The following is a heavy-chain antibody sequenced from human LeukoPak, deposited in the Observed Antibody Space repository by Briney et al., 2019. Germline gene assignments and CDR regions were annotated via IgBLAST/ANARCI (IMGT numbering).Heavy chain of an antibody. J-gene: IGHJ6*03. CDR3: ARDRKLGYYYYYYMDV. CDR1: GFSFSDYY. D-gene: IGHD7-27*01. V-gene: IGHV3-11*01. Sequence: GGSLRLSCAASGFSFSDYYMGWVRQAPGKGLEWVSYISSSGSTIYYADSVKGRFTISRDNAKNSLYLQMNSLRAEDTAVYYCARDRKLGYYYYYYMDVWGKGTTVTVSS. CDR2: ISSSGSTI.